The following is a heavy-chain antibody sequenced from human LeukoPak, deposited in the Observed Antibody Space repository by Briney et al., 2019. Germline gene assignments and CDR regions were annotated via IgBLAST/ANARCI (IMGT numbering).Heavy chain of an antibody. J-gene: IGHJ6*02. CDR2: IRSKANSYTT. Sequence: GGSLRLSCAASGFTFSGSAMHWVRQASGKGLEGVGRIRSKANSYTTAYAASVKGRFTISRDDSKNTAYLQMNSLRTEDTAVYYCTRSKATCSSTSCYGDYYYYYGMDVWGQGTTVTVSS. CDR3: TRSKATCSSTSCYGDYYYYYGMDV. D-gene: IGHD2-2*01. CDR1: GFTFSGSA. V-gene: IGHV3-73*01.